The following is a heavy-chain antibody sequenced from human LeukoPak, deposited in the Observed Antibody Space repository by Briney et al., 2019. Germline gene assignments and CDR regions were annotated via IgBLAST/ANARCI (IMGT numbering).Heavy chain of an antibody. D-gene: IGHD5-12*01. J-gene: IGHJ4*02. CDR3: ARVFNSGYDFGY. V-gene: IGHV1-2*02. Sequence: ASVKVSCKASGYTFTGYYMHWVRQAPGQGLEWMGWINPNSGGTNYAQKFQGRVTMTRDTSISTAYMKLSRLRSDDTAVYYCARVFNSGYDFGYWGQGTLVTVSS. CDR1: GYTFTGYY. CDR2: INPNSGGT.